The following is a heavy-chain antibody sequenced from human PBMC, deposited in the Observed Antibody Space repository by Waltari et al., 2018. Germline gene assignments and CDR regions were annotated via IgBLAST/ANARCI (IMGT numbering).Heavy chain of an antibody. Sequence: QLQESGPGLVKPSQTLSLTCSVSGDSIHSDGYFWSWIRHYPGKGLEWIAFISHTGSANYNPSLRSRVTISVDRSNKHFSLKMTSVTAADTAVYHCARIPSTVEWYFDLWGRGTLVTVSS. CDR1: GDSIHSDGYF. CDR3: ARIPSTVEWYFDL. D-gene: IGHD4-17*01. J-gene: IGHJ2*01. V-gene: IGHV4-30-2*06. CDR2: ISHTGSA.